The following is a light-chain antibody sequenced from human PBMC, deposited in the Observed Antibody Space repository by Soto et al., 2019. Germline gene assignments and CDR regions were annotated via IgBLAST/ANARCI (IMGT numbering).Light chain of an antibody. J-gene: IGLJ1*01. CDR2: DVT. CDR3: TSYTSSSTHV. V-gene: IGLV2-14*01. Sequence: QSVLTQPASVSGSPGQSITVSCTGTSSDVGGYDYVSWYQQHPGNAPKLLISDVTNRPSGVSNRFSGSKSGNTASLTISGLQTEDEADYYCTSYTSSSTHVFGTGTKLTVL. CDR1: SSDVGGYDY.